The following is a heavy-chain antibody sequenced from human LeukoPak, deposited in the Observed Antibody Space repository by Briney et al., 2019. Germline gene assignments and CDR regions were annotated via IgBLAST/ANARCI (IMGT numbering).Heavy chain of an antibody. Sequence: SETLSLTCTLSVGSISRHYWTWIPQPPGEGVVWIGYIYFTGTTNYAPSLKSRVTISLDTSKNQFSLKLSSVTPEDTAVYYCARGGSWYDYWGQGTLVTVSS. CDR3: ARGGSWYDY. V-gene: IGHV4-59*11. D-gene: IGHD6-13*01. CDR2: IYFTGTT. CDR1: VGSISRHY. J-gene: IGHJ4*02.